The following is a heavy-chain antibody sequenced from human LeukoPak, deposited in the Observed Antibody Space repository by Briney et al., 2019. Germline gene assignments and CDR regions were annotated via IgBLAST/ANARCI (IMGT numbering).Heavy chain of an antibody. V-gene: IGHV3-30*02. D-gene: IGHD6-25*01. Sequence: PGGSLRLSCAASGFTFSTCGMHWVRQAPSKGLEWVAFIRYGGSDIYYGDSVKGRFTISRDNPKNTLYLQMNSLRGEDTAVYYCAKEPYSSVYYFYYMDVWGKGNTVTVSS. CDR3: AKEPYSSVYYFYYMDV. CDR1: GFTFSTCG. CDR2: IRYGGSDI. J-gene: IGHJ6*03.